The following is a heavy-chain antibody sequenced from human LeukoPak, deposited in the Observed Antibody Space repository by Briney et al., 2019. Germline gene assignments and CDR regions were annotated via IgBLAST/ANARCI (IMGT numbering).Heavy chain of an antibody. Sequence: PGGSLRLSCSASGFTFSPYAMNWVRQAPGKGLEYVSAMNSNGGTPYYADSVRGRFTISRDDSKNTLYLQMSSLRAEDTAVYYCVKGRGYYYYYGMDVWGRGTMVIVSS. CDR3: VKGRGYYYYYGMDV. CDR2: MNSNGGTP. J-gene: IGHJ6*04. CDR1: GFTFSPYA. V-gene: IGHV3-64D*06.